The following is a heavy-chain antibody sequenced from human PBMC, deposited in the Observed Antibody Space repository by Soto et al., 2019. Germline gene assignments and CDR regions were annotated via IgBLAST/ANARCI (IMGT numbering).Heavy chain of an antibody. CDR1: GFTLDDYS. Sequence: GGSLRLSCAPSGFTLDDYSMHWVRQVPGKGLEWVSGINWNSGSIGYGDSVKGRFAISRDNAKNSLHLQMNSLSAEDTAFYYCVKDESINWYSGHFRHWGQGTLGTVS. CDR2: INWNSGSI. D-gene: IGHD6-13*01. CDR3: VKDESINWYSGHFRH. J-gene: IGHJ1*01. V-gene: IGHV3-9*01.